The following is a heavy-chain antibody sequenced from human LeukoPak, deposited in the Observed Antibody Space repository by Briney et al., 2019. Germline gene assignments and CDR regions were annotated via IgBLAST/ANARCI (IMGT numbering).Heavy chain of an antibody. V-gene: IGHV3-23*01. D-gene: IGHD3-3*01. J-gene: IGHJ4*02. CDR3: GKDRSDSLRDYLDY. CDR1: GFTFINYA. CDR2: ISGSGGAT. Sequence: PGGSLRLSCAASGFTFINYAMSWVRQAPGKGLEWVSGISGSGGATYYADSVKGRFTISRDNSRDTLYLHMNSLRAEDTAVYYCGKDRSDSLRDYLDYWGQGTLVTVSS.